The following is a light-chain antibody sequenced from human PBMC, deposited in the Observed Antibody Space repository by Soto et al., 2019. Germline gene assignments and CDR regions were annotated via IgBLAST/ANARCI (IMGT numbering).Light chain of an antibody. V-gene: IGLV6-57*03. Sequence: NFMLTQPHSVSESPGKTVTISCTRSSGSIASNYVQWYQQRPGSAPTTVIYEDNQRPSAVPDRFSGSIDSSSNSASLTISGLKTEDEADYYCQSYDSSPWVFGGGTKLTVL. CDR3: QSYDSSPWV. CDR2: EDN. J-gene: IGLJ3*02. CDR1: SGSIASNY.